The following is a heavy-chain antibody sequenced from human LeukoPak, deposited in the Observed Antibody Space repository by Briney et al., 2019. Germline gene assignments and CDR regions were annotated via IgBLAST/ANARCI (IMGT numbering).Heavy chain of an antibody. CDR3: ARDRGPGTHAVDI. V-gene: IGHV4-59*12. CDR2: IYYSGST. CDR1: GGSISSYY. D-gene: IGHD3-10*01. J-gene: IGHJ3*02. Sequence: SETLSLTCTVSGGSISSYYWSWIRQPPGKGLEWIGYIYYSGSTNYNPSLKSRVTISVDTSKNQFSLKLSSVTAADTAVYYCARDRGPGTHAVDIWGQGTMVTVSS.